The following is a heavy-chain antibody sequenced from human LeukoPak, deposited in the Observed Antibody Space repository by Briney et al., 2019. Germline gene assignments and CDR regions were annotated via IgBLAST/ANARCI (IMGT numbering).Heavy chain of an antibody. Sequence: GASVKVSCKASGGTFSSYAISWVRQAPGQGLEWMGRIIPIFGTANYAQKFQGRVTITTDESTSTAYTELSSLRSEDTAVYYCARESEASDVCGGDCYALDYWGQGTLVTVSS. CDR3: ARESEASDVCGGDCYALDY. V-gene: IGHV1-69*05. CDR1: GGTFSSYA. J-gene: IGHJ4*02. CDR2: IIPIFGTA. D-gene: IGHD2-21*02.